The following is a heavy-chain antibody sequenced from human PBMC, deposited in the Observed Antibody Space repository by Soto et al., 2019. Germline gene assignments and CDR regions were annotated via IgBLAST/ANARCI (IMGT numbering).Heavy chain of an antibody. V-gene: IGHV3-23*01. D-gene: IGHD3-22*01. Sequence: PGGSLRLSCAASGFTFSIYAMSWVRQAPGKGLEWVSVISSGGSTTYYPDSVKGRFTISRDNSKNTLYLQMNSLRAEDTAVYYCAKGQTYYYDSSGYYAFDYWGQGTLVTVSS. CDR1: GFTFSIYA. CDR2: ISSGGSTT. J-gene: IGHJ4*02. CDR3: AKGQTYYYDSSGYYAFDY.